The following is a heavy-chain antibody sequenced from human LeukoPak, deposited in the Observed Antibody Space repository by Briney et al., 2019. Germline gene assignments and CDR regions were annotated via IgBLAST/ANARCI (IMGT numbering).Heavy chain of an antibody. Sequence: ASVKVSCKASGYTFTGYYMHWVRQAPGQGLEWMGWINPNSGGTNYAQKFQGRVTMTRDTSISTAYMELSRLRSDDTAVYYCARDSKITIFGVVIIIPFDIWGQGTMVTVSS. V-gene: IGHV1-2*02. CDR3: ARDSKITIFGVVIIIPFDI. J-gene: IGHJ3*02. CDR2: INPNSGGT. D-gene: IGHD3-3*01. CDR1: GYTFTGYY.